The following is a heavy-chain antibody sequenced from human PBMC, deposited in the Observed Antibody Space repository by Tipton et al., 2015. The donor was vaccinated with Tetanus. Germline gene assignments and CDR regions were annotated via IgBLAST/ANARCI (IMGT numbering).Heavy chain of an antibody. CDR2: ITSSSSYI. D-gene: IGHD3-22*01. CDR3: ARTEGDYYDASGYHY. J-gene: IGHJ4*02. Sequence: SLRLSCAASGFKFSSYTMNWVRQAPGKGLEWVSSITSSSSYIYYADSLKGRFTVSRDNARNSVFLEMNSLRTEDTAVYYCARTEGDYYDASGYHYWGQGTLVTVSS. V-gene: IGHV3-21*01. CDR1: GFKFSSYT.